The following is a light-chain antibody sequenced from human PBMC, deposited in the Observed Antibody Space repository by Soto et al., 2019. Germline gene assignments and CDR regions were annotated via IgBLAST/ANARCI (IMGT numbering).Light chain of an antibody. Sequence: DIQMTQSPSSVSASVGDRVTITGRASQAISNYLAWYQQKPGKAPNLLIYTASSLQSGVPSKFSGSGSGTDFTLTISSLQPEDFATYYCQQTNSVPLTFGGGTKVEIK. CDR1: QAISNY. V-gene: IGKV1-12*01. CDR2: TAS. J-gene: IGKJ4*01. CDR3: QQTNSVPLT.